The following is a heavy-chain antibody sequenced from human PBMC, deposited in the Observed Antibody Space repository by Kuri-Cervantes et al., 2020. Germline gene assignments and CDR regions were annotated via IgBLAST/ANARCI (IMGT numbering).Heavy chain of an antibody. CDR1: GFTVGRYS. CDR3: ARGRRGEPRAFDY. Sequence: GGSLRLSCAVSGFTVGRYSIHWVRQAPGKGLEWVSSISSSSSYIYYADSVKGRFTISRDNAKNSLYLQMNSLRAEDTAVYYCARGRRGEPRAFDYWGQGTLVTVSS. J-gene: IGHJ4*02. CDR2: ISSSSSYI. V-gene: IGHV3-21*01. D-gene: IGHD3-10*01.